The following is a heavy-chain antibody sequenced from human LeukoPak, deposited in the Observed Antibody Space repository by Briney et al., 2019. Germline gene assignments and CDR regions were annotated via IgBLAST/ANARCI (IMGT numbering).Heavy chain of an antibody. CDR3: ARLRSGGQVAGVYFDS. CDR2: IYTSGST. CDR1: GGSISSYY. D-gene: IGHD6-19*01. Sequence: PSVTLSLTCTVSGGSISSYYWSWIRQPAGKGLEWIGRIYTSGSTNYNPSLKSRVTMSVDTSKNQFSLKLSSVTAADTAVYYCARLRSGGQVAGVYFDSWGQGTLVTVSS. V-gene: IGHV4-4*07. J-gene: IGHJ4*02.